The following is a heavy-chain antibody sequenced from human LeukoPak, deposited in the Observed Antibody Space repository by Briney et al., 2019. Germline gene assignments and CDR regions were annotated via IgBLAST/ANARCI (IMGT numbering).Heavy chain of an antibody. CDR3: ARDPSGDFWSGYIGYFDY. Sequence: GGSLRLSCAASGFTFSSYGMHWVRQAPGKGLEWVAVIWYDGSNKYYADSVKGRFTISRDNSKNTLYLQMNSLRAEDTAVYYCARDPSGDFWSGYIGYFDYWGQGTLVTVSS. V-gene: IGHV3-33*01. CDR1: GFTFSSYG. J-gene: IGHJ4*02. CDR2: IWYDGSNK. D-gene: IGHD3-3*01.